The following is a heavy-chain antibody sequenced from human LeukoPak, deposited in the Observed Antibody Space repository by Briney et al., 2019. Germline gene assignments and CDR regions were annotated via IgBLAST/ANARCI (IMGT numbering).Heavy chain of an antibody. CDR1: GFTFSSYG. Sequence: GRSLRLSCAASGFTFSSYGMHWVRQAPGKGVEWVAVIWYDGSNKYYADSVNGRFTISRDNSKNTLYLQMNNLRAEDTAVYYCARDADEYCSSTTCRGGSFDIWGQGTMVTVSS. CDR2: IWYDGSNK. J-gene: IGHJ3*02. CDR3: ARDADEYCSSTTCRGGSFDI. D-gene: IGHD2-2*01. V-gene: IGHV3-33*01.